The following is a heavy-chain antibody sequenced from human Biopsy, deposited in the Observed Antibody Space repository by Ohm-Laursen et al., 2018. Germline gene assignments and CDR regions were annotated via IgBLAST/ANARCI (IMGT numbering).Heavy chain of an antibody. CDR3: ARRPYGGTRYWYFDL. Sequence: TLSLTCTVSGGSVSSGGFYWSWLRQHPGQGLVWIRYIYYSGTTYYNPSLKSLVTISVDTSKNQFSLKLNSVTAADTAVYYCARRPYGGTRYWYFDLWGRGTLVTVSS. J-gene: IGHJ2*01. V-gene: IGHV4-31*01. D-gene: IGHD4-23*01. CDR1: GGSVSSGGFY. CDR2: IYYSGTT.